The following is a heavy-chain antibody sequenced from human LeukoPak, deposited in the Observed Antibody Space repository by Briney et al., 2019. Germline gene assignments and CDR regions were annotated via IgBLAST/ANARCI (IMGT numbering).Heavy chain of an antibody. Sequence: PGGSLRLSCAASGFTFSSFAMHWVRQTPGKGLEWVAVTSYDGSNKYYADSVKGRFTISRDNSKNTVYLQMNSLRADDTAVYYCAKERSSGWPFDYWGQGTLVTVSS. V-gene: IGHV3-30-3*01. J-gene: IGHJ4*02. CDR2: TSYDGSNK. CDR1: GFTFSSFA. CDR3: AKERSSGWPFDY. D-gene: IGHD6-19*01.